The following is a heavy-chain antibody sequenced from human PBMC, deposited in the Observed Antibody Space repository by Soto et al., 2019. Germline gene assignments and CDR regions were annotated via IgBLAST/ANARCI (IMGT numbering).Heavy chain of an antibody. D-gene: IGHD4-4*01. J-gene: IGHJ6*03. CDR2: FDPEDGET. Sequence: ASVKVSCKVSAYTLTGLAMHWVRRAPGKGLEWMGGFDPEDGETIYAQKFQGRVTMTEDTSTDTAYMELSSLRSEDTAVYYCATLYINYNLRATYYYYYMDVWGKGTTVTVSS. CDR3: ATLYINYNLRATYYYYYMDV. CDR1: AYTLTGLA. V-gene: IGHV1-24*01.